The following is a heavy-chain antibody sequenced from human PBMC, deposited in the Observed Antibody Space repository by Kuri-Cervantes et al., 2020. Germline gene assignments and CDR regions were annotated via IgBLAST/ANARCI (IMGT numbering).Heavy chain of an antibody. D-gene: IGHD3-10*01. CDR1: GGSISSSNW. CDR3: AKSYSVSGSYYNGLDY. V-gene: IGHV3-21*04. CDR2: ISSSSSYI. J-gene: IGHJ4*02. Sequence: ETLSLTCAVSGGSISSSNWWSWVRQPPGKGLEWVSSISSSSSYIYYADSVKGRFTISRDNSKNTLYLQMNSLRAEDTAIYYCAKSYSVSGSYYNGLDYWGQGTLVTVSS.